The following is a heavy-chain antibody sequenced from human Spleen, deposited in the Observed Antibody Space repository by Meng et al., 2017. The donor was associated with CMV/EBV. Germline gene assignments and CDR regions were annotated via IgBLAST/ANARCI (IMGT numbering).Heavy chain of an antibody. Sequence: GFTFSSYAMNWGRQAPGKGLEWVAVISYDGSNKYYADSVKGRFTISRDNSKNTLYLQMNSLRAEDTAVYYCARVRHGGHLRYRDFDCWGQGTLVTVSS. D-gene: IGHD3-16*01. CDR1: GFTFSSYA. J-gene: IGHJ4*02. V-gene: IGHV3-30*04. CDR3: ARVRHGGHLRYRDFDC. CDR2: ISYDGSNK.